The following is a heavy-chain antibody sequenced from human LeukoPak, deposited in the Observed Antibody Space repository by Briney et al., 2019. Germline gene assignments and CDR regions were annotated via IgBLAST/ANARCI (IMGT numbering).Heavy chain of an antibody. J-gene: IGHJ4*02. CDR1: GFTFSDYY. CDR2: ITNRGDTV. Sequence: PGGSLRLSCAASGFTFSDYYMTWVRQAPGKGLEWRSYITNRGDTVFYADSVKGRFTVSRDNAKRSLSLQIESLRGDDTAVYYSAKDVGKWESLHFFDYWGQGTLVTVSS. D-gene: IGHD1-26*01. V-gene: IGHV3-11*01. CDR3: AKDVGKWESLHFFDY.